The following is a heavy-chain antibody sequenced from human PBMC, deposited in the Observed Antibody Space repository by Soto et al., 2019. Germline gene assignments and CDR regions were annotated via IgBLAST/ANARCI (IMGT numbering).Heavy chain of an antibody. CDR3: ARVESYSSGWYNYLDY. D-gene: IGHD6-19*01. V-gene: IGHV5-51*01. J-gene: IGHJ4*02. Sequence: GESLKISCKGSGYSFTSYWIGWVRQMPGKGLEWMGIIYPGDSDTRYSPSFQGQVTISADKSISTAYLQWSSLKASDTAMYYCARVESYSSGWYNYLDYWGQGTLVTVSS. CDR1: GYSFTSYW. CDR2: IYPGDSDT.